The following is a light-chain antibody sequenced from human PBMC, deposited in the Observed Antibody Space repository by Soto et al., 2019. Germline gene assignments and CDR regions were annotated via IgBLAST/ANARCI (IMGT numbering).Light chain of an antibody. CDR2: DAS. Sequence: EIVMTQSHTTLSVSPGERVTLSFRASQSVSSNLAWYQQKPGQAPRLLIYDASSRATGIPDRFSGGGSGTDFTLTTSRLEPEDFAVYYCQQFSSYPLTFGGGTKVDI. J-gene: IGKJ4*01. V-gene: IGKV3-20*01. CDR3: QQFSSYPLT. CDR1: QSVSSN.